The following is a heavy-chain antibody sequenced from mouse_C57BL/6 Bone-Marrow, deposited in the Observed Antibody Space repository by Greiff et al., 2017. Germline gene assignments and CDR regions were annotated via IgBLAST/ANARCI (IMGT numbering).Heavy chain of an antibody. CDR3: AKLGPHPWFAY. CDR2: IDPSDSYT. D-gene: IGHD4-1*01. CDR1: GYTFTSYW. J-gene: IGHJ3*01. V-gene: IGHV1-69*01. Sequence: QVQLQQPGAELVMPGASVKLSCKASGYTFTSYWMHWVKQRPGQGLEWIGEIDPSDSYTNYNQKFKGKSTLTVDKSSSTAYMQLSSLTSADSAVYYCAKLGPHPWFAYWGQGTLVTVSA.